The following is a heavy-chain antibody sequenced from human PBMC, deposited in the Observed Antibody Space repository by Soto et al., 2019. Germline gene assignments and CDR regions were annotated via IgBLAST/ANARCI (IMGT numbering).Heavy chain of an antibody. D-gene: IGHD5-12*01. CDR3: ARDRYSEYDGVLAGMDV. J-gene: IGHJ6*02. Sequence: QVQLVESGGGVVQPGRSLRLSCAASGFTFSSYAMHWVRQAPGKGLEWVAVISYDGSSKYYADSVKGRFTISRDNSRDTIYLQMNSLRAEDTAVYYCARDRYSEYDGVLAGMDVWGHGTTVTVSS. CDR2: ISYDGSSK. CDR1: GFTFSSYA. V-gene: IGHV3-30-3*01.